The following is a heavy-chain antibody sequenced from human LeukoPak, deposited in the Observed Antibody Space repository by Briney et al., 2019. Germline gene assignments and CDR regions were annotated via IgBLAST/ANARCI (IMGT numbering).Heavy chain of an antibody. V-gene: IGHV3-53*01. D-gene: IGHD6-13*01. CDR3: ACAAGYSSSWCYFDY. CDR1: GFTVSSNY. CDR2: IYSGGST. J-gene: IGHJ4*02. Sequence: GGSLRLSCAASGFTVSSNYMSWVRQAPGKGLEWVSVIYSGGSTYYADSVKGRFTISRDNSKNTLYLQMNSLRAEDTAVYYCACAAGYSSSWCYFDYWGQGTLVTVSS.